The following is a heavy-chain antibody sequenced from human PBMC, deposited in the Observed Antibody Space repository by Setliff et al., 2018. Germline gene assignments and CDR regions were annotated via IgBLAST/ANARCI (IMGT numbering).Heavy chain of an antibody. D-gene: IGHD6-19*01. CDR2: IYIGGSA. J-gene: IGHJ6*03. V-gene: IGHV4-4*07. Sequence: SETLSLTCTVSGGSISSYYWSWIRQPAGKGLEWIGHIYIGGSANYNPSLKSRVTMSIDTSKNQFSLKLNYVTAADMAAYYCAREQWLDPPGYYYMDVWAKGTTVTVSS. CDR1: GGSISSYY. CDR3: AREQWLDPPGYYYMDV.